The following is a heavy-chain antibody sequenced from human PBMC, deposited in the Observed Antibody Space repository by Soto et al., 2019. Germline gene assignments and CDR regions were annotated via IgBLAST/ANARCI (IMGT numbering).Heavy chain of an antibody. CDR3: ARDSSQLDY. J-gene: IGHJ4*02. CDR1: GFTFSSYS. V-gene: IGHV3-48*01. CDR2: ISSSSSTI. Sequence: EVQLVESGGGLVQPGGSLRLSCAASGFTFSSYSMNWVRQAPGKGLEWVSYISSSSSTIYYADSVKCRFTISRDNAKNSLYLQMNSLRAEDTAVYYCARDSSQLDYWGQGTLVTVSS. D-gene: IGHD6-13*01.